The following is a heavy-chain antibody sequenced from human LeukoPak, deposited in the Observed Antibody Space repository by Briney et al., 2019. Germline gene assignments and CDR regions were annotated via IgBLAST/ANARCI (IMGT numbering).Heavy chain of an antibody. J-gene: IGHJ5*02. CDR3: GRVQAVAGIVGNWFDP. Sequence: GESLKISCKGSGYSFTSYWIGWVRQMPGKGLEWMGITYPGDSDTRYSPSFQGQVTISADKSISTAYLQWSSLKASDTAMYYCGRVQAVAGIVGNWFDPWGQGTLVTVSS. CDR1: GYSFTSYW. CDR2: TYPGDSDT. D-gene: IGHD6-19*01. V-gene: IGHV5-51*01.